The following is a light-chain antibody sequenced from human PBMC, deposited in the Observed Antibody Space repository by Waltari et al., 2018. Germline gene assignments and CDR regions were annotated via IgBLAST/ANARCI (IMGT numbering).Light chain of an antibody. CDR1: QSVLHSSNNKNY. J-gene: IGKJ1*01. V-gene: IGKV4-1*01. Sequence: DIVMTQSPDSLAVSLGERATINCKSSQSVLHSSNNKNYLAWYQQKPGQPPKLLIYWSSTRESGVPGRFSGSGSGKAFTLTISSLQAEDVAVYYCQQYYSTCQFGQGTKVEIK. CDR3: QQYYSTCQ. CDR2: WSS.